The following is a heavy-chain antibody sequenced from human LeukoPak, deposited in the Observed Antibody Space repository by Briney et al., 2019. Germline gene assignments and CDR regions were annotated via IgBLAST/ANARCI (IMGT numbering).Heavy chain of an antibody. CDR2: VHYSGRT. D-gene: IGHD6-19*01. J-gene: IGHJ5*02. V-gene: IGHV4-59*01. CDR3: ATSVGWYRFGP. CDR1: GFTFSDYY. Sequence: GSLRLSCAASGFTFSDYYMSWIRQAPGKGLEWIGYVHYSGRTNYNPPLKSRVIISVDTAKNFFSLKLTSVTAADTAVYYCATSVGWYRFGPWGQGTLVTVSS.